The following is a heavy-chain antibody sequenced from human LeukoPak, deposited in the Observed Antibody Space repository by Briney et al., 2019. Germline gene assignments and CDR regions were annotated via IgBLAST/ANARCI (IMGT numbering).Heavy chain of an antibody. D-gene: IGHD3-9*01. J-gene: IGHJ3*02. V-gene: IGHV1-2*02. CDR3: ARRYFGDAFDI. CDR1: GGTFSSYA. CDR2: INPNSGGT. Sequence: ASVKVSCKASGGTFSSYAISWVRQAPGQGLEWMGWINPNSGGTNYAQKFQGRVTMTRDTSISTAYMELSRLRSDDTAVYYCARRYFGDAFDIWGQGTMVTVSS.